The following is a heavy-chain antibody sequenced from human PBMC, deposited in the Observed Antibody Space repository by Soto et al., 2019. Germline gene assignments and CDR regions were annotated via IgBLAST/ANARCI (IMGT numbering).Heavy chain of an antibody. Sequence: QMQLVESGGGVVQPGRSLRLSCVASGFKFSNYGMHWVRQAPGKGLEWVAVMWYDGGSKFYADSVKGRFTIARDNTRNTMVLQITSLTAEDKGAYDGATDERRLVQDYSSGMDV. CDR2: MWYDGGSK. CDR3: ATDERRLVQDYSSGMDV. J-gene: IGHJ6*01. D-gene: IGHD3-9*01. V-gene: IGHV3-33*01. CDR1: GFKFSNYG.